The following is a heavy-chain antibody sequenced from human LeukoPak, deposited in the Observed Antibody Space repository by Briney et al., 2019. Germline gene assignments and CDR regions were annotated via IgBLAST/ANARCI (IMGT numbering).Heavy chain of an antibody. J-gene: IGHJ4*02. Sequence: PGRSLRLSCAASGFTFSSYGMHWVRQAPGKGLEWVAVISYDGSNKYYADSAKGRFTISKDNSKNTLYLQMNSLRAEDTAVYYCARIAAAGPYWGQGTLVTVSS. CDR3: ARIAAAGPY. CDR1: GFTFSSYG. CDR2: ISYDGSNK. D-gene: IGHD6-13*01. V-gene: IGHV3-30*03.